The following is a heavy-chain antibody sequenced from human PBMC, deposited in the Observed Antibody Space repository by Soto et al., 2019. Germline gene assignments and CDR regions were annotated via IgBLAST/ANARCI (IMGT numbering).Heavy chain of an antibody. Sequence: GGSLRLSCAASGFTFDDYTMHWVRQAPGKGLEWVSLISWDGGSTYYAGSVKGRFTISRDNSKNTLYLQMNSLRAEDTAVYYCATSMFCSGGSCFTYYYYYYYMDVWGKGTTVTVS. V-gene: IGHV3-43*01. CDR1: GFTFDDYT. CDR3: ATSMFCSGGSCFTYYYYYYYMDV. J-gene: IGHJ6*03. D-gene: IGHD2-15*01. CDR2: ISWDGGST.